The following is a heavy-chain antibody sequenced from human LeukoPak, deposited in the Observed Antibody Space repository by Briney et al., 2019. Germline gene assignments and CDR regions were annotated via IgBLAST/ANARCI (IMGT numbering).Heavy chain of an antibody. D-gene: IGHD3-10*01. V-gene: IGHV3-66*01. CDR1: GFSVSTNY. Sequence: PGGSLRLSCAASGFSVSTNYMSWVRQAPGKGLEWVSVIYAGGNTYYADSVKGRFTISRDNSKNTLYLQVNSLRAEDTAVYYCARGSPEEWLGRFSRGQGTLVTVSS. CDR3: ARGSPEEWLGRFS. CDR2: IYAGGNT. J-gene: IGHJ4*02.